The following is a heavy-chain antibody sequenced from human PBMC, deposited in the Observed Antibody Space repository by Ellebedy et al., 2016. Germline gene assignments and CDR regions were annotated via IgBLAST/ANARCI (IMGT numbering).Heavy chain of an antibody. Sequence: GGSLRLSCAASGFSFSSYAMHWVRQAPGKGLEWVAVISYDGSNKYYADSVKGRFTISRDNSKNTLYLQMNSLRAEDTAVYYCATIGPDWGQGTLVTVPS. D-gene: IGHD3-16*01. CDR3: ATIGPD. CDR2: ISYDGSNK. CDR1: GFSFSSYA. V-gene: IGHV3-30-3*01. J-gene: IGHJ4*02.